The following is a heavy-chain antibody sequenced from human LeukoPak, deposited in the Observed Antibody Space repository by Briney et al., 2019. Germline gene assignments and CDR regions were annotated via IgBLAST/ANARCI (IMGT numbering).Heavy chain of an antibody. CDR1: YY. CDR2: ISSSGSTI. D-gene: IGHD3-10*01. Sequence: YYWGWFRQPPGKGLEWVSYISSSGSTIYYADSVKGRFTISRDNAKNSLYLQMNSLRAEDTAVYYCARTLTMVRGAPGRYYMDVWGKGTTVTVSS. CDR3: ARTLTMVRGAPGRYYMDV. J-gene: IGHJ6*03. V-gene: IGHV3-11*04.